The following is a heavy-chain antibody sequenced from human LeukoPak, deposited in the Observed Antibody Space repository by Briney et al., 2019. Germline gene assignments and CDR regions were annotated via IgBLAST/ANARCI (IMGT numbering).Heavy chain of an antibody. CDR2: INPNSGGT. CDR1: GYTFTGYY. Sequence: ASVKVSCKASGYTFTGYYMHWVRQAPGQGREWMGWINPNSGGTNYAQKFQGRVTMTRDTSISTAYMELSRLRSDDTAVYYCARDLDYGDYVGYWGQGTLVTVSS. D-gene: IGHD4-17*01. J-gene: IGHJ4*02. V-gene: IGHV1-2*02. CDR3: ARDLDYGDYVGY.